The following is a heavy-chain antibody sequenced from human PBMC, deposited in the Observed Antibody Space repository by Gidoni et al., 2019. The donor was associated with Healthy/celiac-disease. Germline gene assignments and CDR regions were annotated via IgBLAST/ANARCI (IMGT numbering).Heavy chain of an antibody. J-gene: IGHJ4*02. Sequence: QLQLQESRPGLVKPSETLSLTCAVSGYSISSRYYWGWIRQPPGKGLEWIGSIYHSGSTYYNPSLKSRVTISVDTSKNQFSLKLSSVTAADTAVYYCARRVRGVISFDYWGQGTLVTVSS. CDR1: GYSISSRYY. D-gene: IGHD3-10*01. CDR3: ARRVRGVISFDY. V-gene: IGHV4-38-2*01. CDR2: IYHSGST.